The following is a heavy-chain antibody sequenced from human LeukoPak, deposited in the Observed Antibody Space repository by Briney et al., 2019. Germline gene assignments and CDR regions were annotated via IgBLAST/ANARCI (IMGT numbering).Heavy chain of an antibody. D-gene: IGHD3-9*01. Sequence: GGSLRLSCAASGFTASSNYMSWVRQGPGKGLEWVSVIYSGGSTYYADSVKGRFTISRDNSKNTLYLQMNSLRAEDTAVYYCARAHYDILTGYPTAFDYWGQGTLVTVSS. CDR2: IYSGGST. V-gene: IGHV3-53*01. CDR3: ARAHYDILTGYPTAFDY. J-gene: IGHJ4*02. CDR1: GFTASSNY.